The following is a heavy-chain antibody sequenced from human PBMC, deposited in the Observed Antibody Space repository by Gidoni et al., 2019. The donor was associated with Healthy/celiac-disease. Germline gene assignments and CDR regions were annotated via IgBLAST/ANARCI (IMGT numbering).Heavy chain of an antibody. J-gene: IGHJ4*02. D-gene: IGHD4-17*01. CDR3: AKGLYGDYGR. V-gene: IGHV3-30*18. Sequence: QVQLVESGGGVVQPGRSVRLSGAASGFTFSSYGMHWVRQAPGKGMGWVAVISYDGSNKYYADSVKGRFTISRDNSKNTLYLQMNSLRAEDTAVYYCAKGLYGDYGRWGQGTLVTVSS. CDR2: ISYDGSNK. CDR1: GFTFSSYG.